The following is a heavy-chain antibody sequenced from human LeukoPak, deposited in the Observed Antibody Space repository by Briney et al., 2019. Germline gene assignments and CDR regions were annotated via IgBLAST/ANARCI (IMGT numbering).Heavy chain of an antibody. J-gene: IGHJ6*02. V-gene: IGHV1-69*05. CDR2: IIPIFGTA. Sequence: SVKVSCKASGGTFSSYAISWVRQAPGQGLEWMGGIIPIFGTANYAQKFQGRVTMTRDTSTSTVYMELSSLRSEDTAVYYCARAVPAADYYYYGMDVWGQGTTVTVSS. CDR1: GGTFSSYA. D-gene: IGHD2-2*01. CDR3: ARAVPAADYYYYGMDV.